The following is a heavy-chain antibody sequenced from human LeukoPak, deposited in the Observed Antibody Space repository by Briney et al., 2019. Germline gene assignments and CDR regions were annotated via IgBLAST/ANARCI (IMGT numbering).Heavy chain of an antibody. Sequence: PGGSLRLSCAASGFTFSSYSMNWVRQAPGKGLGWVSSISSSSSYIYYADSVKGRFTISRDNAKNSLYLQMNSLRAEDTAVYYCARGALYGDYLDYWGQGTLVTVSS. CDR2: ISSSSSYI. CDR3: ARGALYGDYLDY. V-gene: IGHV3-21*01. D-gene: IGHD4-17*01. CDR1: GFTFSSYS. J-gene: IGHJ4*02.